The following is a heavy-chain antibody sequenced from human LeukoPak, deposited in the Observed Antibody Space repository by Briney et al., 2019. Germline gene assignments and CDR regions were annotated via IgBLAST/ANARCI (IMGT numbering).Heavy chain of an antibody. CDR1: GFTVSSSY. CDR3: ARGPTSHLFDY. J-gene: IGHJ4*02. CDR2: IYSGGST. Sequence: GGSLRLSCAASGFTVSSSYMSWVRQAPGKGLEWVSVIYSGGSTYYADSVKGRFTISRDNSKNTLYLQMNSLRAEDTAVYYCARGPTSHLFDYWGQGTLVTVSS. V-gene: IGHV3-53*01. D-gene: IGHD5-24*01.